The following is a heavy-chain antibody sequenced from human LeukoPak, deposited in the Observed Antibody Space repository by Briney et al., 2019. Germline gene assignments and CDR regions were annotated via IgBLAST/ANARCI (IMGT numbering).Heavy chain of an antibody. V-gene: IGHV3-9*01. D-gene: IGHD6-13*01. CDR3: AKDTYSSSLGAFDI. J-gene: IGHJ3*02. CDR2: MSWSSGSL. CDR1: GFTFDDYA. Sequence: GGSLRLSCAACGFTFDDYAMHWVRQAPGKGLEWVSGMSWSSGSLGYEDSVKGRFTISRDNAKNSLYLQMNSLRAEDTAFYYCAKDTYSSSLGAFDIWGQGTMVTVSS.